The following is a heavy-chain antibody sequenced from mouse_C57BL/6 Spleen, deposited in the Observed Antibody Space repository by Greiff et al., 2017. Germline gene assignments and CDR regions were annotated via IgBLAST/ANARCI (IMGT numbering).Heavy chain of an antibody. CDR1: GYTFTSYD. Sequence: QVQLKESGPELVKPGASVKLSCKASGYTFTSYDINWVKQRPGQGLEWIGWIYPRDGSTKYNEKFKGKATLTVDTSSSTAYMELHSLTSEDSAVYFCAREGGNGGFAYWGQGTLVTVSA. CDR2: IYPRDGST. D-gene: IGHD2-1*01. J-gene: IGHJ3*01. V-gene: IGHV1-85*01. CDR3: AREGGNGGFAY.